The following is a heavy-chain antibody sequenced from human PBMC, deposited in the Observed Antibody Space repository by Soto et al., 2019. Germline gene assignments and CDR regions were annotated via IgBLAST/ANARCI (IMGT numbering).Heavy chain of an antibody. CDR2: IVVGSGNT. CDR1: GFTFTSSA. Sequence: SVKVSCKASGFTFTSSAVQWVRQARGQRLEWIGWIVVGSGNTNYAQKFQERVTITRDMSTSTAYMELSSLRSEDTAVYYCAADLAMVRGVSGSYFDYWGQGTLVTVSS. V-gene: IGHV1-58*01. D-gene: IGHD3-10*01. J-gene: IGHJ4*02. CDR3: AADLAMVRGVSGSYFDY.